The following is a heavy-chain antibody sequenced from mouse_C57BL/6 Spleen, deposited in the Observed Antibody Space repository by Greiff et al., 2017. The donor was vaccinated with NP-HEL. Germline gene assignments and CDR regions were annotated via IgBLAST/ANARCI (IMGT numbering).Heavy chain of an antibody. D-gene: IGHD4-1*01. V-gene: IGHV10-1*01. Sequence: EVKLMESGGGLVQPKGSLKLSCAASGFSFNTYAMNWVRQAPGKGLEWVARIRSKSNNYATYYADSVKDRFTISRDDSESMLYLQMNNLKTEDTAMYYCVGTGSYFDVWGTGTTVTVSS. J-gene: IGHJ1*03. CDR2: IRSKSNNYAT. CDR1: GFSFNTYA. CDR3: VGTGSYFDV.